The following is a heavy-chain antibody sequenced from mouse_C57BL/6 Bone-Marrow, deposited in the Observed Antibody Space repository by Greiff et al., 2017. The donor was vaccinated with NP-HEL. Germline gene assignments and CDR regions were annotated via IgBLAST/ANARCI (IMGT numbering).Heavy chain of an antibody. CDR3: AREFEFIYGSSSYYYAMDY. CDR2: IGPSDSYT. D-gene: IGHD1-1*01. CDR1: GYTFTSYW. V-gene: IGHV1-50*01. J-gene: IGHJ4*01. Sequence: QVQLQQPGAELVKPGASVKLSCKASGYTFTSYWMQWVKQRPGQGLEWIGEIGPSDSYTNYHQKFKGKATLTVDTDSSPAYMQLSSLTSEDSAVYYCAREFEFIYGSSSYYYAMDYWGQGTSVTVSS.